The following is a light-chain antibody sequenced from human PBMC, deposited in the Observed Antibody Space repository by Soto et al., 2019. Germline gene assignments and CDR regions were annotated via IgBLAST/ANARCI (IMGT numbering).Light chain of an antibody. CDR1: QSISNH. CDR3: PQSYSSPPQ. CDR2: AAS. V-gene: IGKV1-39*01. J-gene: IGKJ1*01. Sequence: DIQMTQSPASLSASVEDRVIITCRASQSISNHLNWYQQKPGKAPKLLIFAASSLQSGVTSRFSGSRSGPDFTLTISSLQPEDFATYYCPQSYSSPPQFGQRTKVDIK.